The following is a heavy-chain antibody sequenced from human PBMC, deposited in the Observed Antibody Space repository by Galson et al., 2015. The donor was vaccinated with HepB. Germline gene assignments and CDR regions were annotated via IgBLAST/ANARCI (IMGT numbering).Heavy chain of an antibody. CDR1: GGSFNGYY. D-gene: IGHD4-17*01. V-gene: IGHV4-34*01. CDR3: SRRARGDYVGWFDP. J-gene: IGHJ5*02. Sequence: QVQLHESGPGLVKPSETLSLTCAVYGGSFNGYYWTWIRQPPGKGPEWIGEIYHSGSTNYNPSLKSRVTISLDTSKNQFSVKLSSVTAADTAVYYCSRRARGDYVGWFDPWGQGTLVTVSS. CDR2: IYHSGST.